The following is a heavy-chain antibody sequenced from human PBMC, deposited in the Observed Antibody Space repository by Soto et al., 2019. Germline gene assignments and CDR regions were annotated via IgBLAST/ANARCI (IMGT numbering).Heavy chain of an antibody. CDR2: ISGSGGST. V-gene: IGHV3-23*01. CDR3: AKMAKVSPAKEYYDFWSGYLGGIDY. Sequence: GGSLRLSCAASGFTFSSYAMSWVRQAPGKGLEWVSAISGSGGSTYYADSVKGRFTISRENSKNTLYLKMNGLISEDTAVYYCAKMAKVSPAKEYYDFWSGYLGGIDYWGQGTLVTVSS. D-gene: IGHD3-3*01. CDR1: GFTFSSYA. J-gene: IGHJ4*02.